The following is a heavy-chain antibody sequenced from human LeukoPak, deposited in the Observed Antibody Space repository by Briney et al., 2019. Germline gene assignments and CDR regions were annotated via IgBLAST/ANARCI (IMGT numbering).Heavy chain of an antibody. J-gene: IGHJ4*02. CDR3: AMGGDLGYCSGGSCYDRPPDY. V-gene: IGHV3-11*01. Sequence: GGSLRLSCAASGFTFSDYYMSWIRQAPGKGLEWVSYISSSGSTIYYADSVKGRFTISRDNAKNSLYLQTNSLRAEDTAVYYCAMGGDLGYCSGGSCYDRPPDYWGQGTLVTVSS. CDR2: ISSSGSTI. CDR1: GFTFSDYY. D-gene: IGHD2-15*01.